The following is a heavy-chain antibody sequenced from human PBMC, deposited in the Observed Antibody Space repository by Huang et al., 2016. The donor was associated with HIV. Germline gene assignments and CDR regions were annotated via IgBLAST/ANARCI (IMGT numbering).Heavy chain of an antibody. CDR3: AKDHLMVRGVIMD. CDR2: ISYDGNSK. Sequence: QVHLVESGGGVVQPGRSLRLSCAASGFGFSIYTMHWVRQAPGKGLEWGAGISYDGNSKDYADSVKGRFTVSRDSSKNTLYLQLNSLRPEDTAVYYCAKDHLMVRGVIMDWGQGALVTVSS. CDR1: GFGFSIYT. D-gene: IGHD3-10*01. V-gene: IGHV3-30*18. J-gene: IGHJ4*02.